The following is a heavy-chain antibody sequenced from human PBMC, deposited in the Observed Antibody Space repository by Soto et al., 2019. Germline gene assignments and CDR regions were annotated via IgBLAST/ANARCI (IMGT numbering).Heavy chain of an antibody. CDR3: TRIYDSSGSDF. CDR1: GFSLSNARMG. J-gene: IGHJ4*02. Sequence: SGPTLVNPTETLTLTCTVSGFSLSNARMGVSWIRQPPGKALEWLAHIFSNDDKAYSPSLKSRLTISKDTSKSQVVLTMTNMDPVDTATYYCTRIYDSSGSDFWGQGTPVTVS. CDR2: IFSNDDK. V-gene: IGHV2-26*01. D-gene: IGHD3-22*01.